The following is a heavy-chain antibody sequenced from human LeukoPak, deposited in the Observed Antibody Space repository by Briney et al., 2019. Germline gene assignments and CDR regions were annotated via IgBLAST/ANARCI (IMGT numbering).Heavy chain of an antibody. CDR2: INPNSGGT. J-gene: IGHJ3*02. V-gene: IGHV1-2*02. Sequence: ASVKVSCKASGYTFTSYDINWGRQAPGQGLEWMGWINPNSGGTNYAQKFQGRVTMTRDTSISTAYMELSRLRSDDTAVYYCARDLLPWIQLWSLGGRDAFDIWGQGTMVTVSS. D-gene: IGHD5-18*01. CDR1: GYTFTSYD. CDR3: ARDLLPWIQLWSLGGRDAFDI.